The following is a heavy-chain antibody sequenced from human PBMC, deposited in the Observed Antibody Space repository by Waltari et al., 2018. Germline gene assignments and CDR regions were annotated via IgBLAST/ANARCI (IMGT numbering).Heavy chain of an antibody. Sequence: QVQLVQSGAEVKKPGASVKVSCKASGSTFTSYAVHWVRQAPGQRLEWMGWINADNGNTKYSQKFQGRVTITRNTSASTAYMELSSLRSEDTAVYYCARDLGRALGNWGQGTLVTVSS. CDR3: ARDLGRALGN. V-gene: IGHV1-3*01. CDR1: GSTFTSYA. CDR2: INADNGNT. J-gene: IGHJ4*02. D-gene: IGHD1-1*01.